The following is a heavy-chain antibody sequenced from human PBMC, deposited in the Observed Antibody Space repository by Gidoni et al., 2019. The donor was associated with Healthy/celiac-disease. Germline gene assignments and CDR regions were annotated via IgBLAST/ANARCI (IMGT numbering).Heavy chain of an antibody. Sequence: QVQLVESGGGVVQPGRSLRLSCAASGFTFSSYAMHWVRQAPGKGLEWVAVISYDGSNKYYADSVKGRFTISRDNSKNTLYLQMNSLRAEDTAVYYCARDALGGSYETLFDYWGQGTLVTVSS. V-gene: IGHV3-30-3*01. CDR2: ISYDGSNK. CDR1: GFTFSSYA. D-gene: IGHD1-26*01. J-gene: IGHJ4*02. CDR3: ARDALGGSYETLFDY.